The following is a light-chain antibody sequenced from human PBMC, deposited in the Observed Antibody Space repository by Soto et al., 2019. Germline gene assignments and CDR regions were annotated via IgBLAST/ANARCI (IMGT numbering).Light chain of an antibody. J-gene: IGKJ2*01. CDR2: NSA. V-gene: IGKV1-5*03. Sequence: IQMTQSPSTLSASVGDRVTITCRASQSISSWLACYQQKPGKARKLLIYNSASLESGVPSRFSGSGSGTEFTITISSLQPDDFATYYCPKYNSHXPRTFGKGTKV. CDR3: PKYNSHXPRT. CDR1: QSISSW.